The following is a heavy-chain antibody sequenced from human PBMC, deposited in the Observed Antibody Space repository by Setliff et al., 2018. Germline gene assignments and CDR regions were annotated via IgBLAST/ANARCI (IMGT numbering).Heavy chain of an antibody. J-gene: IGHJ4*02. Sequence: GESLKISCATSRFTFRDYSMVWVRQVPGKGLEWVAGVIQVGSGVYADSVKGRSTISRVNSKNNCFLQIDNLRAADTATYYCAKDRVNDGFWDFDSWGQGIVVTVS. D-gene: IGHD1-26*01. V-gene: IGHV3-23*01. CDR1: RFTFRDYS. CDR3: AKDRVNDGFWDFDS. CDR2: VIQVGSG.